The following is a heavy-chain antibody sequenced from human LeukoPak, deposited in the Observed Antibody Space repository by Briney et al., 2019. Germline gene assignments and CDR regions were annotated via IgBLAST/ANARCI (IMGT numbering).Heavy chain of an antibody. J-gene: IGHJ3*02. D-gene: IGHD6-13*01. CDR1: GDSINIY. Sequence: SETLSLTCTVSGDSINIYWSWIRQPAGKGLEWIGRVYSSGTTDYNPSLKSRVSMSVDTSSNQFSLRLSSMTAADTALYYCARGYKPASGKDGAFDIWGQGTMVTVSS. CDR2: VYSSGTT. CDR3: ARGYKPASGKDGAFDI. V-gene: IGHV4-4*07.